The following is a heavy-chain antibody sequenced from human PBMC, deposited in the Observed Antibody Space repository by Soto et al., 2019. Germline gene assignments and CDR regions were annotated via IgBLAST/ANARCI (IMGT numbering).Heavy chain of an antibody. Sequence: SETLSLTCTVSGGSMRNYFWTWIRQPPGKGLEWIGYIHYSGTTSFFPSYNPSLKSRVTISEDTSKNQLSLKLLSVTTADTAVYFCAAGEASSRNLAPYYLDFWGQGTLVTVSS. J-gene: IGHJ4*02. CDR1: GGSMRNYF. CDR3: AAGEASSRNLAPYYLDF. D-gene: IGHD6-13*01. V-gene: IGHV4-59*01. CDR2: IHYSGTT.